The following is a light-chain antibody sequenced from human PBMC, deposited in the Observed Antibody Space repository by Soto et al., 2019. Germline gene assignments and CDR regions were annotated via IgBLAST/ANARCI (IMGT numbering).Light chain of an antibody. J-gene: IGKJ5*01. Sequence: EFVLTQSPGTLSFSPGERATLSCRASQSVSSDSLAWYQQKPGQAPRFLIYGASSRAAGIPDRFSGSGSGTDFTLTVSRLEPEDFAVYYCQQYGSSPITFGQGTRLEIK. V-gene: IGKV3-20*01. CDR3: QQYGSSPIT. CDR1: QSVSSDS. CDR2: GAS.